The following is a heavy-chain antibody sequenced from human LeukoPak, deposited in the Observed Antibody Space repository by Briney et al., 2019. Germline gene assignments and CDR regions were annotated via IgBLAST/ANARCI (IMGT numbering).Heavy chain of an antibody. D-gene: IGHD1-20*01. Sequence: GGSLRLSCTASGFTFCEYAMSWFCQAPGKGLEWVGFIRSKAYGGTTEYAASVKGRFTISRDDSKSIAYLQMNSLKTEDTAVYYCTRGGGQQLVVLYNWNDVENYYYMDVWGKGTTVTVSS. V-gene: IGHV3-49*03. CDR2: IRSKAYGGTT. J-gene: IGHJ6*03. CDR3: TRGGGQQLVVLYNWNDVENYYYMDV. CDR1: GFTFCEYA.